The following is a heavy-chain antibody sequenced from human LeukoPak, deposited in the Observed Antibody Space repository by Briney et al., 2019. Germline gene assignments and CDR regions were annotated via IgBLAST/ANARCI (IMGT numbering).Heavy chain of an antibody. Sequence: GSSVKVSCKASGGTFSSYTISWVRQAPGQGLEWMGRIIPILGIANYAQKFQGRVTITADKSTSTAYMELSSLRSEDTAVYYCALPYYGSGSLNWFDPWGQGTLVTVSS. CDR1: GGTFSSYT. CDR2: IIPILGIA. V-gene: IGHV1-69*02. CDR3: ALPYYGSGSLNWFDP. J-gene: IGHJ5*02. D-gene: IGHD3-10*01.